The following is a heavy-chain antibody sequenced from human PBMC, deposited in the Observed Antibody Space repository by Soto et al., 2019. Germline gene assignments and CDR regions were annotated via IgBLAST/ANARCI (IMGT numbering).Heavy chain of an antibody. D-gene: IGHD2-2*01. V-gene: IGHV6-1*01. CDR2: TYYRSKWYN. J-gene: IGHJ6*03. CDR3: ARDLGSKYQLLLYTYYYYMHV. Sequence: SQTLSLTCAISGDSVSSNSAAWNWIRQSPSRGLEWLGRTYYRSKWYNDYAVSVKSRITINPDTSKNQFSLQLNSVTPEDTAVYYCARDLGSKYQLLLYTYYYYMHVWGKGTTVTVSS. CDR1: GDSVSSNSAA.